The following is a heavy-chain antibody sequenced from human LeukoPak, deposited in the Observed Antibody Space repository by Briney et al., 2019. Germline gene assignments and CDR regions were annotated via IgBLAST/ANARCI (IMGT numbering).Heavy chain of an antibody. CDR3: ARGPHYYYGSGRFFVY. J-gene: IGHJ4*02. D-gene: IGHD3-10*01. CDR1: GGSISSGSYY. Sequence: SETLSLTCAVSGGSISSGSYYWSWIRQPAGKGLEWIGRIYTSGSTNYNPSLKSRVTISVDTSKNQFSLKLSSVTAADTAVYYRARGPHYYYGSGRFFVYWGQGTLVTVSS. CDR2: IYTSGST. V-gene: IGHV4-61*02.